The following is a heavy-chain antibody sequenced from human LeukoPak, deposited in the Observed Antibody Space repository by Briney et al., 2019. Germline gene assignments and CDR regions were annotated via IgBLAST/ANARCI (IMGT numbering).Heavy chain of an antibody. CDR1: GGSISSYY. J-gene: IGHJ6*02. Sequence: SETLSLTCTVSGGSISSYYWSWIRQHPGKGLEWIGYIYYSGSTYYNPSLKSRVTISVDTSKNQFSLKLSSVTAADTAVYYCARDPGHCSGGSCYSPAWGYYYYYGMDVWGQGTTVTVSS. CDR2: IYYSGST. CDR3: ARDPGHCSGGSCYSPAWGYYYYYGMDV. D-gene: IGHD2-15*01. V-gene: IGHV4-59*06.